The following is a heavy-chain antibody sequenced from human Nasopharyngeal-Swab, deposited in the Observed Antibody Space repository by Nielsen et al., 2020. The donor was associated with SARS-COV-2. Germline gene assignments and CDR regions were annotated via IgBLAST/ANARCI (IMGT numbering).Heavy chain of an antibody. D-gene: IGHD3-10*01. Sequence: SETLSLTCAVYGGSFSGYYWSWIRQPPGKRLEWIGEINHSGSTNYNPSLKSRVTISVDTSKNQFSLKLSSVTAADTAVYYCATRGPYGSGSYPLDYWGQGTLVTISS. CDR3: ATRGPYGSGSYPLDY. CDR1: GGSFSGYY. V-gene: IGHV4-34*01. CDR2: INHSGST. J-gene: IGHJ4*02.